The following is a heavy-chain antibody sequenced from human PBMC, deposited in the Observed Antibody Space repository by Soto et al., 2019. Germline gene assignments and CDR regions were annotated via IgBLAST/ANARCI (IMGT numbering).Heavy chain of an antibody. CDR2: IYYSGST. CDR1: GGSISSYY. Sequence: PSETLSLTCTVSGGSISSYYWSWIRQPPGKGLEWIGYIYYSGSTNYNPSLKSRVTISVDTSKNQFSLKLSSVTAADTAVYYCARESYMGDVWSGYYTGPYYYYGMDVWGQGTTVTVAS. V-gene: IGHV4-59*01. CDR3: ARESYMGDVWSGYYTGPYYYYGMDV. D-gene: IGHD3-3*01. J-gene: IGHJ6*02.